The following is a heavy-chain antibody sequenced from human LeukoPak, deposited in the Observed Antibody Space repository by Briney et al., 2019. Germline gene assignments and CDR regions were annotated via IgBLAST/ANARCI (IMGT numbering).Heavy chain of an antibody. V-gene: IGHV4-39*07. CDR3: AGLVGRYSSGLYYYYFDY. CDR1: GGSVSSSSYY. D-gene: IGHD3-22*01. CDR2: IYYSGST. Sequence: SETLSLTCTVSGGSVSSSSYYWGWIRQPPGKGLEWIGSIYYSGSTYYNPSLKSRVTISIDKSKNQFFLNLSSVTAADTAVYYCAGLVGRYSSGLYYYYFDYWGQGTLATVSS. J-gene: IGHJ4*02.